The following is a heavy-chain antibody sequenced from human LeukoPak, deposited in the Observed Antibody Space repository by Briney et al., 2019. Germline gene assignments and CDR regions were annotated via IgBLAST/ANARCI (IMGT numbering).Heavy chain of an antibody. J-gene: IGHJ1*01. CDR1: GYTFTSHY. V-gene: IGHV1-46*03. CDR3: ARQYQCSSTSCYGYFQH. CDR2: INPSGGST. Sequence: GASVKVSCKASGYTFTSHYMHWVRQAPGQGLEWMGIINPSGGSTSYAQKFQGRVTMTRDTSTSTVYMELSSLRSEDTAVYYCARQYQCSSTSCYGYFQHWGQGTLVTVSS. D-gene: IGHD2-2*01.